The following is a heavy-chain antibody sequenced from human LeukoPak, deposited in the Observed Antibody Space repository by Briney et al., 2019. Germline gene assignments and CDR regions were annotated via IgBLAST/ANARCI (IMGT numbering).Heavy chain of an antibody. CDR1: GFTFSDYY. CDR3: ARGDEWFGELSPFDY. J-gene: IGHJ4*02. V-gene: IGHV3-11*01. Sequence: GGSLRLSCAASGFTFSDYYMSWIRQAPGKGLEWVSYISSSGSTIYYADSVKGRFTISRDNAKNSLYLQMSSLRAEDTAVYYCARGDEWFGELSPFDYWGQETLVTVSS. D-gene: IGHD3-10*01. CDR2: ISSSGSTI.